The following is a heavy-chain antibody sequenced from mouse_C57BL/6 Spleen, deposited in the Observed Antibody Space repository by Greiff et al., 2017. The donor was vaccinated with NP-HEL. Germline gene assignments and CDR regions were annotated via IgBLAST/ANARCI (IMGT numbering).Heavy chain of an antibody. D-gene: IGHD2-3*01. V-gene: IGHV5-17*01. CDR1: GFTFSDYG. CDR2: ISSGSSTI. J-gene: IGHJ2*01. CDR3: ARQWLLLYFDY. Sequence: EVKLVESGGGLVKPGGSLKLSCAASGFTFSDYGMHWVRQAPEKGLEWVAYISSGSSTIYYADKVKGRFTISRENAKDTLFLQMTSLRSEDAAMYYCARQWLLLYFDYWGQGTTLTVSS.